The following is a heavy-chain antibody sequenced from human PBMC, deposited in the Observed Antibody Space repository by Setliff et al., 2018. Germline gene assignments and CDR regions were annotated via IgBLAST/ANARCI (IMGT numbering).Heavy chain of an antibody. J-gene: IGHJ3*02. CDR1: GGTFSSYA. D-gene: IGHD3-3*01. Sequence: SVKVSCKASGGTFSSYAISWVRQAPGQGLEWMGRIIPIFGTTNYAQKFQGRVTITADKSTSTAYMELSSLRSEDTAVYYCASRRGLEWSLGAFDIWGQGTMVTVSS. CDR3: ASRRGLEWSLGAFDI. V-gene: IGHV1-69*06. CDR2: IIPIFGTT.